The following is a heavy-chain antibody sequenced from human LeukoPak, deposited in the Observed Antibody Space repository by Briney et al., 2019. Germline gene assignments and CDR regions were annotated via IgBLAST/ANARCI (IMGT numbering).Heavy chain of an antibody. CDR3: AKDFFQRAAAVSAYFDI. D-gene: IGHD6-13*01. Sequence: GGSLRLSCAASGFTFDDYAMHWVRQAPGQGLEWVSGMSWNSGSIGYADSVKGRFTISRDNAKNSLYLQMNSLRAEDMALYYCAKDFFQRAAAVSAYFDIWGQGTMVTVSS. J-gene: IGHJ3*02. V-gene: IGHV3-9*03. CDR1: GFTFDDYA. CDR2: MSWNSGSI.